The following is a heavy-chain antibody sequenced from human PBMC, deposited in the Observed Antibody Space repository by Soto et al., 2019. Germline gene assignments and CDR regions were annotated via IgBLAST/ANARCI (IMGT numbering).Heavy chain of an antibody. CDR2: INSDGSST. CDR3: ALSHTVTTDY. D-gene: IGHD4-17*01. CDR1: GLTFSSYW. J-gene: IGHJ4*02. V-gene: IGHV3-74*01. Sequence: EVQLVESGGGLVQPGGSLRLSCAASGLTFSSYWMHWVRHAPVKGLVWVSRINSDGSSTSYADSVKGRFTISRDNAKNTLYLQMNSLRAEDTSVYYCALSHTVTTDYWGQGTLVTVSS.